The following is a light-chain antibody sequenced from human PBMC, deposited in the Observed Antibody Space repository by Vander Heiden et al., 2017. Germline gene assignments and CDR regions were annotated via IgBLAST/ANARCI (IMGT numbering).Light chain of an antibody. CDR3: SSYTAGNTLV. J-gene: IGLJ1*01. CDR2: DVR. CDR1: TTDVGAYNY. V-gene: IGLV2-14*03. Sequence: QSALSQPASVSGAPVRSITISCTGSTTDVGAYNYVSWYQQHPGKAPRLLIYDVRNRPSAVSGRFSGSKSGSTASLTISGLQEEDEAHYYCSSYTAGNTLVFGPGTQVTVL.